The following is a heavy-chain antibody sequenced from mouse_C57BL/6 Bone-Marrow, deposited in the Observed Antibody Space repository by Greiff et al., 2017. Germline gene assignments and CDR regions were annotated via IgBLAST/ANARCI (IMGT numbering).Heavy chain of an antibody. CDR2: INPNNGGT. CDR1: GYTFTDYN. D-gene: IGHD1-1*01. V-gene: IGHV1-18*01. J-gene: IGHJ1*03. Sequence: VQLKQSGPELVKPGASVKIPCKASGYTFTDYNMAWVKQSHGKSLEWIGDINPNNGGTIYNQKFKGKATLTVDKSSSTAYMELRSLTSEDTAVYYCAREFHYYGSSYGYWYFDVWGTGTTVTVSS. CDR3: AREFHYYGSSYGYWYFDV.